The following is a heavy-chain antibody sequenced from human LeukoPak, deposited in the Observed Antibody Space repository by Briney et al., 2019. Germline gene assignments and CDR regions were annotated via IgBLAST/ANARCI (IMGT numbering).Heavy chain of an antibody. Sequence: GGSLRLSCAASGFTFSSYAMSWVRQAPGKGLEWVANIKEDGSEKNYVDSVEGRFTISRDNAKNSLFLQMNSLRAEDTAVYYCARDKRGHHYWGQGTLVTVSS. V-gene: IGHV3-7*01. CDR2: IKEDGSEK. CDR3: ARDKRGHHY. J-gene: IGHJ4*02. CDR1: GFTFSSYA. D-gene: IGHD2-15*01.